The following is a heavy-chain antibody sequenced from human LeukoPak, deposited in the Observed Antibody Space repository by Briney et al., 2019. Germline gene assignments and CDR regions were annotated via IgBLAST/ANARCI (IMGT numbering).Heavy chain of an antibody. J-gene: IGHJ4*02. CDR1: GYTFTGYY. CDR3: ARGCSESIVVVVAATQWGDIDY. Sequence: ASVKVSCKASGYTFTGYYMHWVRQAPGQGLELMGRINPNSGGTNYGQKFQGRVTMTRDTSISTAYMELSRLRSDDTAVYYCARGCSESIVVVVAATQWGDIDYWGQGTLVTVSS. V-gene: IGHV1-2*06. D-gene: IGHD2-15*01. CDR2: INPNSGGT.